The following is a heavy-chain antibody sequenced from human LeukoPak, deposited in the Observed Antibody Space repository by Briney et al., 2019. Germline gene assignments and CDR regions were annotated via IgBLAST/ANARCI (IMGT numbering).Heavy chain of an antibody. CDR1: GFTFSSYG. CDR2: ISSSSSYI. D-gene: IGHD3-22*01. Sequence: GGSLRLSCAASGFTFSSYGMNWVRQPPGKGLEWVSSISSSSSYIYYADSVKGRFTISRDNAKNSLYLQMNSLRAEDTAVYYCASEKYYYDSSGYYTEAFDIWGQGTMVTVSS. CDR3: ASEKYYYDSSGYYTEAFDI. V-gene: IGHV3-21*01. J-gene: IGHJ3*02.